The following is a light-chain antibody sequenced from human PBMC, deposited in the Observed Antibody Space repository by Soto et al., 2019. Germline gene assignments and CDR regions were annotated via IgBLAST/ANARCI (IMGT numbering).Light chain of an antibody. V-gene: IGKV3-15*01. CDR3: QQYNNWPG. J-gene: IGKJ3*01. CDR1: QSVSSN. CDR2: GAS. Sequence: EIVITQSPATLSVSPGERATLSCRASQSVSSNLAWYQQKPGQAPRLLIYGASTRATGIPARFSGSGSGTEFPLTISSLQSEDFAVYYCQQYNNWPGFGPGTKVDIK.